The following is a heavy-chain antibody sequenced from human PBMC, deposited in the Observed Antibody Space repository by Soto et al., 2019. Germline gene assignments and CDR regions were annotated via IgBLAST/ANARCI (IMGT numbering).Heavy chain of an antibody. CDR2: IKEDGSEK. CDR1: GFTLSSFW. CDR3: ASYRTMGQ. Sequence: PGGSLRLSCAASGFTLSSFWMSWVRQAPGKGLEWVASIKEDGSEKTYVESVKGRFSISRDTAKNALYLQMNSLRAEDAAVYYCASYRTMGQWGQGTPVTSPQ. J-gene: IGHJ4*02. V-gene: IGHV3-7*03. D-gene: IGHD1-26*01.